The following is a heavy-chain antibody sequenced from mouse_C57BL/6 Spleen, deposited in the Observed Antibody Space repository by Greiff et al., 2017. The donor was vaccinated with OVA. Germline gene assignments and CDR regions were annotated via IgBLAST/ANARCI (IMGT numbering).Heavy chain of an antibody. CDR2: INYDGSST. CDR3: ARYDYGACYDY. V-gene: IGHV5-16*01. Sequence: DVMLVESEGGLVQPGSSMKLSCTASGFTFSDYYMAWVRQVPEKGLEWVANINYDGSSTYYLDSLKSRFIISRDNAKNILYLPMSSLKTKDTATYYCARYDYGACYDYWGQGTTLTVSS. CDR1: GFTFSDYY. J-gene: IGHJ2*01. D-gene: IGHD2-4*01.